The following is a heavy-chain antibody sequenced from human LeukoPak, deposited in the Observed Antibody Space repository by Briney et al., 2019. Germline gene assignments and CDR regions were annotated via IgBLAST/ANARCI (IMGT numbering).Heavy chain of an antibody. Sequence: SETLSLTCTVPAGSISVYSGSGIRHPPGRGLEWIGYIYYSGSTNYNPSLQSRVTISVDTSKNQFSLKLSSVTAADTAVYYCAVGVPAAILGYWGQGTLVTVSS. D-gene: IGHD2-2*01. CDR3: AVGVPAAILGY. CDR1: AGSISVYS. V-gene: IGHV4-59*01. CDR2: IYYSGST. J-gene: IGHJ4*02.